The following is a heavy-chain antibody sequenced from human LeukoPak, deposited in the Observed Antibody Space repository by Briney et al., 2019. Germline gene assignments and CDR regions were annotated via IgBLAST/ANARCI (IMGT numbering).Heavy chain of an antibody. CDR2: INHSGST. J-gene: IGHJ5*02. V-gene: IGHV4-34*01. D-gene: IGHD3-22*01. Sequence: SETLSLTCAVYGGSFSGYYWSWIRQPPGKGLEWIGEINHSGSTNYNPSLKSRVTISVDTSKNHFSLKLSSVTAADTAVYYCARVGSSGYYYGDSQVRRANWFDPWGQGTLVTVSS. CDR3: ARVGSSGYYYGDSQVRRANWFDP. CDR1: GGSFSGYY.